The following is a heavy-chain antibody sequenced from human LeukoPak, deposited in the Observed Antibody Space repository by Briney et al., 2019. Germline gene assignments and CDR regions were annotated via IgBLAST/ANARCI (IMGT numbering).Heavy chain of an antibody. CDR3: ARSGWPYYFDY. J-gene: IGHJ4*02. V-gene: IGHV3-33*05. CDR1: GFTFNTYG. Sequence: GGSLRLSCTASGFTFNTYGMHWVRQVPGKGLEWVAAIPYDASNTYYLDSVRGRFTISRDNSKNTLFLQMNSLRAEDTAVYYCARSGWPYYFDYWGQGTLVTVSS. D-gene: IGHD3-22*01. CDR2: IPYDASNT.